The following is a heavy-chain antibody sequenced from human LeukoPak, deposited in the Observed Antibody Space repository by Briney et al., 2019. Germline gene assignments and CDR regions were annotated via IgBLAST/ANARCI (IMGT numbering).Heavy chain of an antibody. J-gene: IGHJ5*02. CDR1: GGSISSGSYY. CDR3: VREVWSHNCFDP. CDR2: INSSGST. D-gene: IGHD2-21*01. Sequence: SETLSLTCTVSGGSISSGSYYWSWIRQPAGKGLEWIGRINSSGSTNYNPSLKSRVTTSVDTSKNQFSLKLTSVTAADTALYYCVREVWSHNCFDPWGQGALVTVSS. V-gene: IGHV4-61*02.